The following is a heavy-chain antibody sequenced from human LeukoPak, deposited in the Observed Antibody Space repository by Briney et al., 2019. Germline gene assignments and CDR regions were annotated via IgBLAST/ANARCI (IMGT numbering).Heavy chain of an antibody. J-gene: IGHJ4*02. CDR2: ISSSGST. D-gene: IGHD3-10*01. Sequence: SETLSLTCTVSGDSISSGDYYWSWIRQPAGKGLEWIGRISSSGSTNYNPSLKSRVTISVDTSKNQFSLKLSSVTAADTAVYYCARDGMVRGAVDYWGQGTLVTVSS. CDR3: ARDGMVRGAVDY. V-gene: IGHV4-61*02. CDR1: GDSISSGDYY.